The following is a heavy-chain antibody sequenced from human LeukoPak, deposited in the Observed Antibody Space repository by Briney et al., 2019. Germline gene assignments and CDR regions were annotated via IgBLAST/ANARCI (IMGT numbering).Heavy chain of an antibody. CDR2: IFDSGST. V-gene: IGHV4-39*07. Sequence: SPSETLSLTCTVSGDSISSRSYYWGWIRQPRGKGLEWIGGIFDSGSTYYNPSLESRVTISADTSNSQFSLKLSSVTAADSAVYYCARSDYSGSGTYTEFDAFDIWGQGPMVTVSS. CDR1: GDSISSRSYY. J-gene: IGHJ3*02. D-gene: IGHD3-10*01. CDR3: ARSDYSGSGTYTEFDAFDI.